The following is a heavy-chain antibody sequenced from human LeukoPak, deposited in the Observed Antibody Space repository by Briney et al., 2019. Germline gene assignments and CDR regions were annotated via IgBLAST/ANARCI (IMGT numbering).Heavy chain of an antibody. V-gene: IGHV3-23*01. CDR1: GFTFITYA. J-gene: IGHJ3*02. CDR2: ISDSGGKT. Sequence: GGSLRIYCAASGFTFITYAMTWVRQAPGKGLEWVSAISDSGGKTHYADSVRGRFTISRDNSKNTLYLQMNSLRPEDTAVYYCAKDWSCDTWGQGTMVTVSS. CDR3: AKDWSCDT.